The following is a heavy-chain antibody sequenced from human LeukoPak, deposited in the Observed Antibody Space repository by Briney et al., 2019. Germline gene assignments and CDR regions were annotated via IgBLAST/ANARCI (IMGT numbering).Heavy chain of an antibody. CDR1: GVTFSNYW. J-gene: IGHJ4*01. Sequence: GGTLRLSCAASGVTFSNYWMNWVRQAPGKGQMWVSHINPGDGSTTGYADSVKGRFTVSRGNAKNTLYLQMSSLKDEDTAVYYCVRDGAGTIPYDLWGQGTLVTVSS. CDR2: INPGDGSTT. V-gene: IGHV3-74*01. D-gene: IGHD3-22*01. CDR3: VRDGAGTIPYDL.